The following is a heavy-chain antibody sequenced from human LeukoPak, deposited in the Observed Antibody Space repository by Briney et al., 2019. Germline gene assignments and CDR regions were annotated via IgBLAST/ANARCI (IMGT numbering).Heavy chain of an antibody. D-gene: IGHD3-10*01. Sequence: GGSLRLSCAASGFTFSSYGMSWVRQAPGKGLEWVSAISGSGGSTYYADSVKGRFTISRDNSKNTLYLQMNSLRAEDTAVYYCARGGTNYYYMDVWGNGTTVTVSS. CDR1: GFTFSSYG. CDR2: ISGSGGST. V-gene: IGHV3-23*01. CDR3: ARGGTNYYYMDV. J-gene: IGHJ6*03.